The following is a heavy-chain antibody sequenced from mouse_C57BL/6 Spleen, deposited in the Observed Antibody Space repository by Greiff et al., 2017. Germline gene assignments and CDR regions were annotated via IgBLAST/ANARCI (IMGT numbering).Heavy chain of an antibody. CDR3: ARGGGLYYLDN. J-gene: IGHJ2*01. CDR2: ISYDGSN. V-gene: IGHV3-6*01. CDR1: GYSITSGYY. Sequence: EVKLQESGPGLVKPSQSLSLTCSVTGYSITSGYYWNWIRQFPGNKLEWMGYISYDGSNNYNPSLKNRISITRDTSKNQFFLKLNSVTTEDTATYYCARGGGLYYLDNWGQGTTLTVSS.